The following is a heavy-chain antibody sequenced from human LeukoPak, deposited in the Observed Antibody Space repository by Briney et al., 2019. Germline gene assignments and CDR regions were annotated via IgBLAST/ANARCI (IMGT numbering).Heavy chain of an antibody. CDR1: GGSISSYY. V-gene: IGHV4-59*01. D-gene: IGHD3-22*01. CDR3: ASIPRRYYDSSGYKFDY. Sequence: PSETLSLTCTVSGGSISSYYWSWIRQPPGKGLEWSGYIYYSGSTNYNPSLKSRVIISVDTSKNQFSLKLSSVTAADTAVYYCASIPRRYYDSSGYKFDYWGQGTLVTVSS. J-gene: IGHJ4*02. CDR2: IYYSGST.